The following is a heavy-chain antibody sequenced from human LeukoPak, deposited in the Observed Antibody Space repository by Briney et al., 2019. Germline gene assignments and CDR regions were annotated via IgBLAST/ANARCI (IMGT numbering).Heavy chain of an antibody. CDR1: GGSFSVYY. Sequence: SETLSLTCAVYGGSFSVYYWSWIRQPPGKGLEWIGEMNHSGSTNYNPSLKSRVTISVDTSKNQFSLKLSSVTAADTAVYYCARYVRQLGYNYWGQGTLVTVSS. J-gene: IGHJ4*02. CDR3: ARYVRQLGYNY. D-gene: IGHD6-6*01. V-gene: IGHV4-34*01. CDR2: MNHSGST.